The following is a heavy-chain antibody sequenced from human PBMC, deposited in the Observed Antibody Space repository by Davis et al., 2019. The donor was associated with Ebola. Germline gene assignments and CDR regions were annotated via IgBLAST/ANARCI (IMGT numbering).Heavy chain of an antibody. J-gene: IGHJ3*02. Sequence: GESLKISCSASGFIFNTYSMHWVRQAPGKGLEWVAAISYDGTNKDYADSVKGRFTISRDNSMNTLFLKLSNLRTEDTAVYYCARDSYTHYDILTDISNAFDIWGQGTMVTVSS. CDR3: ARDSYTHYDILTDISNAFDI. D-gene: IGHD3-9*01. CDR2: ISYDGTNK. V-gene: IGHV3-30-3*01. CDR1: GFIFNTYS.